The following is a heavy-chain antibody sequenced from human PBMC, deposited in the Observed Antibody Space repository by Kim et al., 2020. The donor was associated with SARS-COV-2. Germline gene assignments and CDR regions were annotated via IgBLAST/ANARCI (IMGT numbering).Heavy chain of an antibody. D-gene: IGHD3-10*01. J-gene: IGHJ5*02. CDR3: AREGSGSYNWLDP. CDR2: INGGNGNT. CDR1: GYTFDTFS. V-gene: IGHV1-3*01. Sequence: ASVKVSCKPSGYTFDTFSLYWLRQAPGQRFEWMGWINGGNGNTRYSQNFRGRVTFTMDASATTAFMELTSLTFKDTAVYYCAREGSGSYNWLDPCGQGTL.